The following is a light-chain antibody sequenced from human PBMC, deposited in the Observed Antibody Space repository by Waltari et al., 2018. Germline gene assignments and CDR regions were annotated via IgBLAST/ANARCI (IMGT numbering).Light chain of an antibody. CDR1: QSVSSSY. CDR3: QQYGSSPLT. J-gene: IGKJ4*01. CDR2: GAS. V-gene: IGKV3-20*01. Sequence: EIVLTQSPGTLSLSPGERATLSCRASQSVSSSYFAWYQQKPGQAPRPRIYGASSRATGIPDRFSGSGSGTDFTLTISRLEPEDFAVYYCQQYGSSPLTFGGGTKVEIK.